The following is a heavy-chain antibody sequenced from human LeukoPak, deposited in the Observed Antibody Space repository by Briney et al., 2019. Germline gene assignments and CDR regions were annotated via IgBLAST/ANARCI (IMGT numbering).Heavy chain of an antibody. CDR1: GGSISSYY. CDR3: ARHSSEYGDYVFDY. CDR2: VYYSGST. J-gene: IGHJ4*02. V-gene: IGHV4-59*05. Sequence: SETLSLTCTVSGGSISSYYWSWIRQPAGKGLEWIGSVYYSGSTYYNPSLKSRLTISVDASSNHFSLKLSSVTAADTAVYYCARHSSEYGDYVFDYWGQGTLVTVSS. D-gene: IGHD4-17*01.